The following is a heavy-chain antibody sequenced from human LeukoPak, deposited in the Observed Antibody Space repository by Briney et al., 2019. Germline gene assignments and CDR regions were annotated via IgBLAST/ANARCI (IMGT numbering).Heavy chain of an antibody. V-gene: IGHV3-13*04. J-gene: IGHJ3*02. Sequence: PGGSLRLSCAASVFTFGSYDMHWVRQATGKGLEWVSAIGTAGDTHYPGSVKGRFTISRENAKNSLHLQMNSLRAGDTAVYYCARSGSSWHGLDIWGQGTMVTVSS. CDR2: IGTAGDT. CDR3: ARSGSSWHGLDI. D-gene: IGHD6-13*01. CDR1: VFTFGSYD.